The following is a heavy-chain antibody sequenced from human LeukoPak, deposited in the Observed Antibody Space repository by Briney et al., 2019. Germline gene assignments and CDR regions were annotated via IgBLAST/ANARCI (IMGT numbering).Heavy chain of an antibody. CDR3: ARGGYSSSSRFDY. CDR2: ISSSSSYI. CDR1: GFTFSSYS. D-gene: IGHD6-6*01. V-gene: IGHV3-21*01. J-gene: IGHJ4*02. Sequence: PGGSLRLSCAASGFTFSSYSMNWVRQAPGKGLEGVSSISSSSSYIYYADSVKGRFTISRDNAKNSLYLQMNSLRAEDTAVYYCARGGYSSSSRFDYWGQGTLVTVSS.